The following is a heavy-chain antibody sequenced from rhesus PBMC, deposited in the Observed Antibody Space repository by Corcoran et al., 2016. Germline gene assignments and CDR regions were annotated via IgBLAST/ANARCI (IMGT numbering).Heavy chain of an antibody. CDR1: GYSISGYY. V-gene: IGHV4-122*02. CDR3: ARVGLWTGSYYFDY. CDR2: ITFSGST. Sequence: QVQLQESGPGLVKPSETLSLTCAVSGYSISGYYWSWIRQAPGKGREWIGYITFSGSTSYNPSLKSRVTISRDTSKNQFSLKLISVTAADTAVYYCARVGLWTGSYYFDYWGQGVLVTVSS. D-gene: IGHD3-3*01. J-gene: IGHJ4*01.